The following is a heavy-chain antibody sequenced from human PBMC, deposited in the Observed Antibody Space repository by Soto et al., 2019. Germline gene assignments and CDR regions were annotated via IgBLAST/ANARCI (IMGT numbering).Heavy chain of an antibody. J-gene: IGHJ4*02. CDR1: GFTFSSYG. CDR3: AKDSGAEATSGVLDY. CDR2: ISYDGSNK. V-gene: IGHV3-30*18. D-gene: IGHD3-10*01. Sequence: QVQLVESGGGVVQPGRSLRLSCAASGFTFSSYGMHWVRQAPGKGLEWVAVISYDGSNKYYEDSVKGRFTISRDNSKNTLYLQMNSLRAEDTAVYYCAKDSGAEATSGVLDYWGQGTLVTVSS.